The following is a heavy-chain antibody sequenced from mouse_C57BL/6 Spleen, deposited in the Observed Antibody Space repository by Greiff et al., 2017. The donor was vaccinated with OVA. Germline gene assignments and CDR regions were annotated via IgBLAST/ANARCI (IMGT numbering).Heavy chain of an antibody. CDR1: GYTFTSYW. Sequence: QVQLQQPGAELVKPGASVKLSCKASGYTFTSYWMHWVKQRPGQGLEWIGMIHPNSGSTNYTEKFKSKATLTVDKSSSTAYMQLSSLTSEDSAVYYCARYSAYYSNYEGGAMDYWGQGTSVTVSS. D-gene: IGHD2-5*01. V-gene: IGHV1-64*01. CDR3: ARYSAYYSNYEGGAMDY. J-gene: IGHJ4*01. CDR2: IHPNSGST.